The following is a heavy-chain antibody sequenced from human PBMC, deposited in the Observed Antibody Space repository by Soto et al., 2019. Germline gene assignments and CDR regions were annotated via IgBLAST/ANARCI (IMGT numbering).Heavy chain of an antibody. CDR3: AHGYSSSGKGLFDY. CDR1: GFTFSSYW. V-gene: IGHV3-74*01. CDR2: INSDGIST. D-gene: IGHD6-13*01. Sequence: EVQLVESGGGLVQPGGSLRLSCAASGFTFSSYWMHWVRQAPGKGLVWVSRINSDGISTNYADSVEGRFTISRDNAKNMLYLQMSSLRAEDTAVYYCAHGYSSSGKGLFDYWGQGSLVTVSS. J-gene: IGHJ4*02.